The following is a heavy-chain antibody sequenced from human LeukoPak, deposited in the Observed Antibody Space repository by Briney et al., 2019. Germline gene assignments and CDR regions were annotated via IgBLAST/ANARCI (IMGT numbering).Heavy chain of an antibody. CDR2: ISPNSGGT. J-gene: IGHJ4*02. D-gene: IGHD3-3*01. Sequence: GSSVKVSCKASGYTFTGYYMHWVRQAPGQGLEWMGRISPNSGGTNYAQKFQGRVTMTRDTSISTAYMELSRLRSDDTAVYYCARVGDFWSGSDYWGQGTLVTVSS. CDR3: ARVGDFWSGSDY. V-gene: IGHV1-2*06. CDR1: GYTFTGYY.